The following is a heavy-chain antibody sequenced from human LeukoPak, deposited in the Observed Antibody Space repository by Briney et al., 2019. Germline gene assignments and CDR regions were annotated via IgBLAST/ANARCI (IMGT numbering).Heavy chain of an antibody. V-gene: IGHV4-34*01. D-gene: IGHD3-10*01. Sequence: PSETLSLTCAVYGGSFSGYYWSWIRQPPGKGLEWIGEINHSGSTNYNSSLKSRVTISVDTSKNQFSLKLSSVTAADTAVYYCARRPIISWFDPWGQGTLVTVSS. J-gene: IGHJ5*02. CDR2: INHSGST. CDR3: ARRPIISWFDP. CDR1: GGSFSGYY.